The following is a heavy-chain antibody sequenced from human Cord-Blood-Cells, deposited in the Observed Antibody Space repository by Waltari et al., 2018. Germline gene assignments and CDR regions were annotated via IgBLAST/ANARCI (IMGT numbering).Heavy chain of an antibody. CDR3: ARVGPLWFGELLYYFDY. CDR1: GFTFSSYL. Sequence: EEQLVVYGGGLVQTGGSLRLPCESYGFTFSSYLMGWVSESPGKGLEWVANIKQDGSEKYYVDSVKVRFTISRDNAKNSLYLQMNSLRAEDTAVYYCARVGPLWFGELLYYFDYWGQGTLVTVSS. CDR2: IKQDGSEK. V-gene: IGHV3-7*01. J-gene: IGHJ4*02. D-gene: IGHD3-10*01.